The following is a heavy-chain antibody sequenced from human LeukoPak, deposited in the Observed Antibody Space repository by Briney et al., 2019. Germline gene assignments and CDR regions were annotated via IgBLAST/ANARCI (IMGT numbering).Heavy chain of an antibody. D-gene: IGHD3-10*01. CDR2: INPNSGGT. Sequence: ASVKVSCKASGYTFTGYYMHWVRQAPGQGLEWMGWINPNSGGTNYAQKFQGWVTMTRDTSISTAYMELSRLRSDDTAVYYCASGSITMVRGVISPNWFDPWGQGTLVTVSS. CDR1: GYTFTGYY. CDR3: ASGSITMVRGVISPNWFDP. J-gene: IGHJ5*02. V-gene: IGHV1-2*04.